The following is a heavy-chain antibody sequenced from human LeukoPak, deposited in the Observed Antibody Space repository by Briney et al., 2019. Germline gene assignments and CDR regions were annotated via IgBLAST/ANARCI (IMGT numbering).Heavy chain of an antibody. V-gene: IGHV3-30*02. Sequence: GGSLRLSCAASGFTFSYYGMHWFRQAPGKGLEWVAFIRYDESKKFYGDSVKGRFTISRDNSKNTLYLQMNSLRTEDTAVYYCAKSHLPNAYSGTYYCDYWGQGTLVTVSS. CDR3: AKSHLPNAYSGTYYCDY. CDR1: GFTFSYYG. CDR2: IRYDESKK. D-gene: IGHD1-26*01. J-gene: IGHJ4*02.